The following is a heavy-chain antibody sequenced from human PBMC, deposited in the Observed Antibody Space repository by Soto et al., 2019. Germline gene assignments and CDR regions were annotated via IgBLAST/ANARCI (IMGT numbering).Heavy chain of an antibody. V-gene: IGHV4-61*01. CDR3: AREEEAAPRAYYFDY. CDR2: IYYSGST. D-gene: IGHD1-26*01. CDR1: GGSVSSGTYY. Sequence: PSETLSLTCTVSGGSVSSGTYYWSWIRQPPGKGLEWIGYIYYSGSTNYNPSLKSRVTISVDTSKNQFSLKLSSVTAADTAVYYCAREEEAAPRAYYFDYWGQGNLVTVSS. J-gene: IGHJ4*02.